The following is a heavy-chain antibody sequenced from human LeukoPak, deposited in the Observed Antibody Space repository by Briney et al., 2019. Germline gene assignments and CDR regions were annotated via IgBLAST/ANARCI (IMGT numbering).Heavy chain of an antibody. CDR1: EFTFRSYW. CDR3: AREQYSSGWYGWFDP. V-gene: IGHV3-74*01. CDR2: INSDGSST. Sequence: GGSLRLSCAASEFTFRSYWMHWVRQAPGKGLVWVSRINSDGSSTTYADSVKGRFTISRDNAKNTLYLQMSSLRAEDTAVYYCAREQYSSGWYGWFDPWGQGTLVTVSS. D-gene: IGHD6-19*01. J-gene: IGHJ5*02.